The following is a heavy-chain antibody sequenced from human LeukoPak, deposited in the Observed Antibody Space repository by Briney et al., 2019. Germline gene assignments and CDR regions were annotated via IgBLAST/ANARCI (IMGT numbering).Heavy chain of an antibody. Sequence: ASVKVSCKASGGTFSCYAISWVRQAPGQGLEWMGGIIPIFGTANYAQKFQGRVTITADESTSTAYMELSSLRSEDTAVYYCARAGEMATIGPFDYWGQGTLVTVSS. V-gene: IGHV1-69*13. D-gene: IGHD5-24*01. CDR3: ARAGEMATIGPFDY. CDR1: GGTFSCYA. CDR2: IIPIFGTA. J-gene: IGHJ4*02.